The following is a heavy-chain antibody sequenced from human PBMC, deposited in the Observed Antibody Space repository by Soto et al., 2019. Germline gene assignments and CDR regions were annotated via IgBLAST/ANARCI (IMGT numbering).Heavy chain of an antibody. D-gene: IGHD6-25*01. Sequence: EVQLVASGGGSVQPGGSLRLSCAASGFTFSRYWMHWVRQAPGKGLVWVSHINSDGSSTNYADSVKGRFTISRDNAKNTLYLQVNSLRAEDTAVYYCARVLPAAEDYWGQGTLVTVSS. CDR1: GFTFSRYW. CDR2: INSDGSST. V-gene: IGHV3-74*01. J-gene: IGHJ4*02. CDR3: ARVLPAAEDY.